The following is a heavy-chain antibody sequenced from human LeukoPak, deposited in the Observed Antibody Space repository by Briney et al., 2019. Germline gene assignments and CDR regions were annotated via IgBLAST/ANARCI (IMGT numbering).Heavy chain of an antibody. CDR3: ARGNRDSSGFYFYYGMDV. CDR1: GFTFDDYA. V-gene: IGHV3-9*01. CDR2: ISWDSRNI. Sequence: GGSLRLSCAASGFTFDDYAMFWVRQAPGKGLEWVSGISWDSRNIGYAASVKGRFTTSRDNGKNSLYLQMNSLRPDDTALYYCARGNRDSSGFYFYYGMDVWGPGSRVTVSS. J-gene: IGHJ6*02. D-gene: IGHD6-19*01.